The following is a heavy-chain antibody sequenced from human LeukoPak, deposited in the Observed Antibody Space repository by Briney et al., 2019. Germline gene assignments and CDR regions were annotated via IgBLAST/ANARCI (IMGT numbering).Heavy chain of an antibody. Sequence: GGSLRLSCAASGFTFSSYGMHWVRQAPGKGLEWVAFIRFDESNKYYTDSVKGRFTISRDNAKNSLYLQMNSLRAEDTAVYYCARVGELEDSSGYYYAYDAFDIWGQGTMVTVSS. CDR3: ARVGELEDSSGYYYAYDAFDI. CDR1: GFTFSSYG. J-gene: IGHJ3*02. CDR2: IRFDESNK. D-gene: IGHD3-22*01. V-gene: IGHV3-30*02.